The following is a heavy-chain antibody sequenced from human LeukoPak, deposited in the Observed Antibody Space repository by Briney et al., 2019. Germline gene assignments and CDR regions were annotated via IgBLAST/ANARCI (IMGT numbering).Heavy chain of an antibody. Sequence: GASVKVSCKVSGYTLTELSMHWVRQAPGKGLEWMGDFDPEDGETIYAQKFQGRVTMTEDTSTDTAYMELSSLRSEDTAVYYCATRSGGRATYYYYYMDVWAKGPRSPSP. CDR3: ATRSGGRATYYYYYMDV. J-gene: IGHJ6*03. CDR1: GYTLTELS. CDR2: FDPEDGET. V-gene: IGHV1-24*01. D-gene: IGHD2-15*01.